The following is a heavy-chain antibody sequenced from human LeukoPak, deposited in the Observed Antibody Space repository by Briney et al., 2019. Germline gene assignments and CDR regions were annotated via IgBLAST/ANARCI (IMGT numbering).Heavy chain of an antibody. D-gene: IGHD6-6*01. CDR3: ARVAARPRYYYYYGMDV. V-gene: IGHV3-53*01. Sequence: PGGSLRLSCAASGFTVSSNYMSWVRQAPGKGLEWVSVIYSGGSTYYADSVKGRFTISRDNSKNTLYLQTNSLRAEDTAVYYCARVAARPRYYYYYGMDVWGQGTTVTVSS. CDR2: IYSGGST. CDR1: GFTVSSNY. J-gene: IGHJ6*02.